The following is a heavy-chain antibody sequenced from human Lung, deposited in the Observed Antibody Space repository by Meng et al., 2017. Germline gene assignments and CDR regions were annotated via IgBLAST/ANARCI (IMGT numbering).Heavy chain of an antibody. J-gene: IGHJ2*01. CDR3: ARYVPNGSFWYFDF. CDR1: GYIFTNYD. V-gene: IGHV1-18*01. Sequence: QVQWVQSGADAKKPGASMKVSCKASGYIFTNYDISWVRQAPGQGLEWMGWISVKNGEAKYPQNFQGRVTMTTDTTTSTAYMELRSLTSDDTAVYYCARYVPNGSFWYFDFWGRGTLVTVSS. D-gene: IGHD6-13*01. CDR2: ISVKNGEA.